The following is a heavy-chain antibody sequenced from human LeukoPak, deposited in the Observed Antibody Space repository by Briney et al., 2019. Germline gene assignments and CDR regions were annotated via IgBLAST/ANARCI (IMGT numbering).Heavy chain of an antibody. V-gene: IGHV1-46*01. CDR3: ARLQDSGDDHFGY. J-gene: IGHJ4*02. D-gene: IGHD5-12*01. CDR1: GYSFTNYY. Sequence: ASVTVSFKASGYSFTNYYMHWVRQAPGQGLEWMGIINPSDGSTSYAQKLQGRVIMTRDTSTSTVYMELSSLRSEDTAVYYCARLQDSGDDHFGYWGQGTLVTVSS. CDR2: INPSDGST.